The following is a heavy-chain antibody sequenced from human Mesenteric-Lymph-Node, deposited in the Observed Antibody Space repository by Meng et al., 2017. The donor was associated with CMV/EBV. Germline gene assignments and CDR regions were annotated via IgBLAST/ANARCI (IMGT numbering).Heavy chain of an antibody. D-gene: IGHD2-2*01. J-gene: IGHJ6*02. Sequence: GESLKISCAASGFAVSSHCISWVRQAPGKGLEWVAGTHSRGGTYYAGSVKGRFTISRDNAKNTFYLQMNSLRAEDTALYFCARYCSKTTCYAGGGMDVWGQGTTVTVSS. CDR2: THSRGGT. CDR3: ARYCSKTTCYAGGGMDV. V-gene: IGHV3-53*01. CDR1: GFAVSSHC.